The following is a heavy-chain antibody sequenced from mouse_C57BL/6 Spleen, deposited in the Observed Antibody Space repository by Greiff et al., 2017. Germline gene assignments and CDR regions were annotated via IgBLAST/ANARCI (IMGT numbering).Heavy chain of an antibody. V-gene: IGHV3-6*01. Sequence: ESGPGLVKPSQSLSLTCSVTGYSITSGYYWNWIRQFPGNKLEWMGYISYDGSNNYNPSLKNRISITRDTSKHQFFLKLNSVTTEDTATXYCAGGGGQGRLAYWGQGTLVTVSA. CDR1: GYSITSGYY. CDR2: ISYDGSN. J-gene: IGHJ3*01. CDR3: AGGGGQGRLAY.